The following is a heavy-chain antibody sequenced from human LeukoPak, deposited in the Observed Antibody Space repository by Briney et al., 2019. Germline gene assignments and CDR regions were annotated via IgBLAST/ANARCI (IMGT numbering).Heavy chain of an antibody. CDR1: GFALSSIS. V-gene: IGHV3-48*04. CDR3: ATTGNYYDMDV. D-gene: IGHD1-1*01. J-gene: IGHJ6*03. Sequence: GGSLRLSCAASGFALSSISMHWVRQAPGKGLEWLSYSSTITGNIYYADSVKGRFTISRDNAKNSLYLQMDSLRVEDTAVYFCATTGNYYDMDVWGKGTTVTVSS. CDR2: SSTITGNI.